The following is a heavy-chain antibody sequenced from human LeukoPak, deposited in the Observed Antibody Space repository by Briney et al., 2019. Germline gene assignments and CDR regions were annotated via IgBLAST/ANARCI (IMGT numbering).Heavy chain of an antibody. Sequence: PGGSLRLTCAASGFTLSTYWMSWVRQAPGKGLEWVANIKQDGSEKNYVDSVKGRFTISRDNAKNSLFLQMNSLRAEDTAVYYCAKDEIPSGSYKHWGQGTLVTVSS. J-gene: IGHJ1*01. D-gene: IGHD1-26*01. CDR2: IKQDGSEK. CDR1: GFTLSTYW. V-gene: IGHV3-7*01. CDR3: AKDEIPSGSYKH.